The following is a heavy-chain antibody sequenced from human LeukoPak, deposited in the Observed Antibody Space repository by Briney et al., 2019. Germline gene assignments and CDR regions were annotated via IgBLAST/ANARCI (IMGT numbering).Heavy chain of an antibody. CDR1: GYTFTSYG. CDR3: ASRFMYYYYMDV. V-gene: IGHV1-18*01. D-gene: IGHD3-3*01. J-gene: IGHJ6*03. CDR2: IRTYNGNT. Sequence: ASVKVSCKASGYTFTSYGISWVRQAPGQGLEWMGWIRTYNGNTNYAQKLQGRVTMTTDTSTSTAYMELRSLRFDDTAVYYCASRFMYYYYMDVWGKGTTVTVSS.